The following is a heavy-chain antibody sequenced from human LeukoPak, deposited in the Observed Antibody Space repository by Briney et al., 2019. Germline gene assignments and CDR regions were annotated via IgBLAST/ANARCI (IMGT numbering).Heavy chain of an antibody. CDR3: ARADYYDSSGYYYVLGY. V-gene: IGHV4-4*02. CDR2: IYHSGST. D-gene: IGHD3-22*01. Sequence: SGTLSLTCAVSGSSISSSNWWSWVRQPPGKGLEWIGEIYHSGSTNYNPSLKSRVTISVDKSKNQFSLKLSSVTAADTAVYYCARADYYDSSGYYYVLGYWGQGTLVTVSS. J-gene: IGHJ4*02. CDR1: GSSISSSNW.